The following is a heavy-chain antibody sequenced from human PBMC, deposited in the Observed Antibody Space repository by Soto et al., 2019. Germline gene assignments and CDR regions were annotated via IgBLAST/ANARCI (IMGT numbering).Heavy chain of an antibody. CDR3: VFASRRRHTILQHGLGIPAEPLSDL. CDR2: INAGTGNT. J-gene: IGHJ2*01. D-gene: IGHD3-9*01. V-gene: IGHV1-3*01. Sequence: PSQRLEWMGWINAGTGNTKYSQKFQGRVTITRDTSASTAYMELSSLRSEDTAVYYCVFASRRRHTILQHGLGIPAEPLSDL.